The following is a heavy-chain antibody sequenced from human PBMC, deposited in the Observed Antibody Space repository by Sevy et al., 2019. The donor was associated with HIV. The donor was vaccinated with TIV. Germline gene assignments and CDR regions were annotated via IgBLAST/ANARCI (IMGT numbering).Heavy chain of an antibody. D-gene: IGHD4-4*01. CDR3: ATEYSYDY. CDR2: INSNSGAI. V-gene: IGHV1-2*02. Sequence: ASVKVSCKASGHTFSDYYIQWVRQAPGQGLEWMGWINSNSGAISYAQKFQGRVTMTSDTSISTVYMELSRLRSGDTAVYYCATEYSYDYWGQGTLVTVSS. CDR1: GHTFSDYY. J-gene: IGHJ4*02.